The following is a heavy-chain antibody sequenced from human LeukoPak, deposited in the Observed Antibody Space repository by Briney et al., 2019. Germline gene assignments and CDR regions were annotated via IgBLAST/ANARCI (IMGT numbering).Heavy chain of an antibody. CDR3: ARDLFDTMVRGVIGGAFDY. D-gene: IGHD3-10*01. V-gene: IGHV3-64*02. CDR2: INAGGGST. J-gene: IGHJ4*02. Sequence: GGSLRLSCAASGFIFSNFDMHWVRQAPGKGLEYVSSINAGGGSTYYAASVKGRFTISRDAVKDTLYLQMGSVRIEDTAVYYCARDLFDTMVRGVIGGAFDYWGQGTLVTVSS. CDR1: GFIFSNFD.